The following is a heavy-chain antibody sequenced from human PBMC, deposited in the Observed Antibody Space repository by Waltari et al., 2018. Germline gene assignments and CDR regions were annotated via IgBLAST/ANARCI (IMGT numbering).Heavy chain of an antibody. CDR1: GFTLRSYA. D-gene: IGHD3-16*01. Sequence: QVQLVESGGGVVQPGRSLRLSCAASGFTLRSYAMHWVRQAPGKGLEWVAVISYDGSNKYYADSVKGRFTISRDNSKNTLYLQMNSLRAEDTAVYYCARGWGGYFDYWGQGTLVTVSS. CDR3: ARGWGGYFDY. CDR2: ISYDGSNK. V-gene: IGHV3-30-3*01. J-gene: IGHJ4*02.